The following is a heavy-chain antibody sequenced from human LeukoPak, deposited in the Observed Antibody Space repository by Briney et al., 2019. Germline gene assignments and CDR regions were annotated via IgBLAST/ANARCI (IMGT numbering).Heavy chain of an antibody. CDR2: IYYTGGT. V-gene: IGHV4-59*08. CDR1: GGSISPHY. Sequence: PSETLSLTCTVSGGSISPHYWSWIRQPPGKGLEYVGYIYYTGGTNYNPSLRSRATVPVDASKNQFSLKLSSVTATDTAVYYCARLGFCRGDNCLDDYWGQGTLVTASS. CDR3: ARLGFCRGDNCLDDY. J-gene: IGHJ4*02. D-gene: IGHD2-15*01.